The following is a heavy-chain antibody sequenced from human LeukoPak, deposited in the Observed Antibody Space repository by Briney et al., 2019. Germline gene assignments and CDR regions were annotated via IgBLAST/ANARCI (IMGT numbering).Heavy chain of an antibody. J-gene: IGHJ4*02. Sequence: PGGSPRLSCAASGFTFSNYAMSWVRQAPGKGLEWVSATSRSGGSTYYADSVKGRFTISRDNSKSALFLQINSLRVEDTAVYYCAKDEGENGEYWSNFHHWGQGTLVTVSS. CDR2: TSRSGGST. V-gene: IGHV3-23*01. D-gene: IGHD2-8*01. CDR1: GFTFSNYA. CDR3: AKDEGENGEYWSNFHH.